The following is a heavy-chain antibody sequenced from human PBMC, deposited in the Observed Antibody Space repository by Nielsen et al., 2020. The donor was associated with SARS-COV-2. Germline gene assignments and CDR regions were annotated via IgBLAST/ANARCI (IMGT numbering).Heavy chain of an antibody. J-gene: IGHJ3*02. CDR2: ISWNSGSI. Sequence: SLKIPCAASGFTFDDYAMHWVRQAPGKGLEWVSGISWNSGSIGYADSVKGRFTISRDNAKNSLYLQMNSLRAEDTALYYCARRGYSSSWYLAFDIWGQGTMVTVSS. CDR3: ARRGYSSSWYLAFDI. CDR1: GFTFDDYA. D-gene: IGHD6-13*01. V-gene: IGHV3-9*01.